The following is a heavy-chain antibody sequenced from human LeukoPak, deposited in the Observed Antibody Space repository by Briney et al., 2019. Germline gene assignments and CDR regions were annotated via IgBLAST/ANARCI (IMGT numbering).Heavy chain of an antibody. CDR3: ARGSYYDSSGYYY. J-gene: IGHJ4*02. CDR1: RYTFTGYY. D-gene: IGHD3-22*01. Sequence: ASVKVSCKASRYTFTGYYMHWVRQAPGQGLEWMGWISAYNGNTNYAQKLQGRVTMTTDTSTSTAYMELRSLRSDDTAVYYCARGSYYDSSGYYYWGQGTLVTVSS. V-gene: IGHV1-18*04. CDR2: ISAYNGNT.